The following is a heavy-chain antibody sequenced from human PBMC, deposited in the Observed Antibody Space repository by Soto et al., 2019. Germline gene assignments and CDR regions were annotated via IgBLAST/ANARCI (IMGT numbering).Heavy chain of an antibody. Sequence: SVKVSCKASGGTFSSYAISWVRQAPGQGXEWMGGIIPIFGTANYAQKFQGRVTITADESTSTAYMELSSLRSEDTAVYYCASSPPYCSSTSCYKGYYFDYWGQGTLVTVSS. J-gene: IGHJ4*02. CDR3: ASSPPYCSSTSCYKGYYFDY. CDR1: GGTFSSYA. D-gene: IGHD2-2*02. CDR2: IIPIFGTA. V-gene: IGHV1-69*13.